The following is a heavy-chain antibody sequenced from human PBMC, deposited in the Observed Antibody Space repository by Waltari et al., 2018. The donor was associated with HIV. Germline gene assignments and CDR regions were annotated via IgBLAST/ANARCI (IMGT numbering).Heavy chain of an antibody. Sequence: EVQLLESGGGFVQPGGSLRLYCADSGFPFSSYAMGWARQASGKGLEWVSTMSGSGSTTYYTDSVKGRFTISRDNSKNTLYLQMNSLRAEDAALYYCAKDRWFDPWGQGTLVTVSS. V-gene: IGHV3-23*01. CDR2: MSGSGSTT. J-gene: IGHJ5*02. CDR1: GFPFSSYA. CDR3: AKDRWFDP.